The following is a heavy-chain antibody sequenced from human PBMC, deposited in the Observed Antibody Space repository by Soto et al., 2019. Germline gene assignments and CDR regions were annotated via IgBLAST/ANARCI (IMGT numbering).Heavy chain of an antibody. CDR2: ISLNSGSI. J-gene: IGHJ4*02. Sequence: PGGSLRLSCGASGFTFDDYAIHWVRQAPGKGLEWVSGISLNSGSIGYADSVKGRFTISRDNAKNSLYLQMNSLRAEDTALYYCAKDMDACSGGSCYSFDYWGQGTLVTVSS. CDR1: GFTFDDYA. V-gene: IGHV3-9*01. CDR3: AKDMDACSGGSCYSFDY. D-gene: IGHD2-15*01.